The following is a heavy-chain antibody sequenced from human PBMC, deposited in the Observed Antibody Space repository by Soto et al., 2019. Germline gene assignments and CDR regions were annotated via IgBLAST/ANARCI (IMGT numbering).Heavy chain of an antibody. V-gene: IGHV4-59*08. D-gene: IGHD1-26*01. J-gene: IGHJ5*02. CDR3: ARQGGWFDP. CDR1: GGSIRSYY. CDR2: IYYSGST. Sequence: QVQLQESGPGLVKPSETLSLTCTVSGGSIRSYYWSWIRQPPGKGLEWIGSIYYSGSTNYKPSLKSRVTITVDPSKNQFSLTLNSVTAADTAVYYCARQGGWFDPWGQGTLVTVSS.